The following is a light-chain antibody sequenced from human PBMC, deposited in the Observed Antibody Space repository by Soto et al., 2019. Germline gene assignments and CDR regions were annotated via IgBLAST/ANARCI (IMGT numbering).Light chain of an antibody. Sequence: ESVLTQSPATLSLSPGERATLSCRASQSVSSYLAWYQQKPGQAPRLLIYDASNRATGIPARFSGSGSGTDFTLTISSLEPEHFAVYYCQQRSNWPPSITFGQGTRLEIK. CDR3: QQRSNWPPSIT. CDR1: QSVSSY. J-gene: IGKJ5*01. V-gene: IGKV3-11*01. CDR2: DAS.